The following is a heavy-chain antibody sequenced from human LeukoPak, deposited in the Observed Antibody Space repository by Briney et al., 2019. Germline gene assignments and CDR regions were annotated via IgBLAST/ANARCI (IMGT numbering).Heavy chain of an antibody. J-gene: IGHJ5*02. CDR3: TREYCSGGTCLKFDP. CDR1: GYTFTGYY. CDR2: INPNSGGT. D-gene: IGHD2-15*01. V-gene: IGHV1-2*02. Sequence: ASVKVSCTASGYTFTGYYMHWVRQAPGQGLEWMGWINPNSGGTNYAQKFQGRVTMTRDTSISTAYMELSRLRSDDTAVYYCTREYCSGGTCLKFDPWGQGTLVTVSS.